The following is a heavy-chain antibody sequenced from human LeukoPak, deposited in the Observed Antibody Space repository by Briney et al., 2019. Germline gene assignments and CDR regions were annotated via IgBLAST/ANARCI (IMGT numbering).Heavy chain of an antibody. V-gene: IGHV3-21*01. CDR3: ARAHTSGWYYFDY. CDR2: FTSRSRSF. Sequence: GGSLRLSCAASGFTFSSYSMTWVRQAPGKGLEWLSSFTSRSRSFYYADSVKGRVTISRDNSKNTLYLQMNSLRGEDTAVYFCARAHTSGWYYFDYWGQGTLVTVSS. J-gene: IGHJ4*02. CDR1: GFTFSSYS. D-gene: IGHD6-19*01.